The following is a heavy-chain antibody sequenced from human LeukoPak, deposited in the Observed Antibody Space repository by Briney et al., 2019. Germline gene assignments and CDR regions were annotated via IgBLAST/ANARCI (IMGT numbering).Heavy chain of an antibody. J-gene: IGHJ4*02. Sequence: ASVKVSCKASGYTFTGYYIHWVRQAPGQGLEWMGWINPNSGGTNYAQKFQGRVTMTRDTSTSAAYMELSRLRSDDTAVYYCAREAADEDYFDYWGQGTLVTVSS. D-gene: IGHD6-13*01. CDR1: GYTFTGYY. CDR3: AREAADEDYFDY. CDR2: INPNSGGT. V-gene: IGHV1-2*02.